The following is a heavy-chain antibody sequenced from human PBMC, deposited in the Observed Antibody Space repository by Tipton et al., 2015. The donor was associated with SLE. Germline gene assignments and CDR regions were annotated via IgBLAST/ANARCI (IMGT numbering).Heavy chain of an antibody. D-gene: IGHD2-21*01. CDR1: GYTFTDHY. V-gene: IGHV1-2*02. J-gene: IGHJ4*02. CDR3: ARDRLEGIRYFDF. Sequence: QSGAEVKRPGASVKVSCQASGYTFTDHYIHWVRQAPGQGLEWMGWIDPKNGDTNIAQKFRGRVTMTRDTSMSSGYMELSRLTSDDTAMFYCARDRLEGIRYFDFWGQGTLVTVSS. CDR2: IDPKNGDT.